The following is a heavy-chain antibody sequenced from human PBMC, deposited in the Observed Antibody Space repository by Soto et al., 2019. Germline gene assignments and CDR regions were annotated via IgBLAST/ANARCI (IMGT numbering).Heavy chain of an antibody. CDR2: ISGSAGTT. CDR3: AKVPNYDFWSGPLMDV. D-gene: IGHD3-3*01. V-gene: IGHV3-23*01. Sequence: GGSLRLSCAASGFTFSNYAMSWVRQAPGKGLEWVSAISGSAGTTYYADSVTGRFTISRDNSKNTLYLQMSSLRAEDTAVYYYAKVPNYDFWSGPLMDVWGKGTTVTVSS. CDR1: GFTFSNYA. J-gene: IGHJ6*03.